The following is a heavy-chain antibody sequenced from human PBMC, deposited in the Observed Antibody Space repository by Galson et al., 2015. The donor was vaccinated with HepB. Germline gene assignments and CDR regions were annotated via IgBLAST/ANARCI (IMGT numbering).Heavy chain of an antibody. CDR3: AKGRGWWELLGSYFDY. CDR2: ISYDGSSK. Sequence: SLRLSCAASGFTFSSYGMHWVRQARGKGLEWVGDISYDGSSKYYADSVKGRFTISSDNSKNTLYLQMNSLRAEDTAVYYCAKGRGWWELLGSYFDYWGQGTLVTVSS. D-gene: IGHD1-26*01. CDR1: GFTFSSYG. J-gene: IGHJ4*02. V-gene: IGHV3-30*18.